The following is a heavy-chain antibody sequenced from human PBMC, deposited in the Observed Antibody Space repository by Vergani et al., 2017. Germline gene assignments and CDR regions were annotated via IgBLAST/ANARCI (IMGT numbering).Heavy chain of an antibody. J-gene: IGHJ4*02. Sequence: EVQLVESGGVVVQPGGSLRLSCAASGFTFSSYSMNWVRQAPGKGLEWVSSISSSSSYIYYADSVKGRFTISRDNAKNSLYLQMNSLRAEDTAVYYCARDEVAVAGYFDYWGQGTLVTVSS. V-gene: IGHV3-21*01. CDR3: ARDEVAVAGYFDY. CDR1: GFTFSSYS. CDR2: ISSSSSYI. D-gene: IGHD6-19*01.